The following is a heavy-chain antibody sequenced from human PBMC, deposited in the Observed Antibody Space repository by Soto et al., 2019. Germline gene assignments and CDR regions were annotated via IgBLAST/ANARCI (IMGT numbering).Heavy chain of an antibody. CDR2: ISGSGGST. Sequence: EVQLLESGGGLVQPGGSLRLSCAASGFTFSSYAMSLVRQSPGKVLEWVSAISGSGGSTYYADSVKGRFTISRDNSKKTLYLQMNSLRAEDTAVYYCARENYGAQPDYYGMDVWGQGTTVTVSS. CDR3: ARENYGAQPDYYGMDV. V-gene: IGHV3-23*01. CDR1: GFTFSSYA. D-gene: IGHD4-17*01. J-gene: IGHJ6*02.